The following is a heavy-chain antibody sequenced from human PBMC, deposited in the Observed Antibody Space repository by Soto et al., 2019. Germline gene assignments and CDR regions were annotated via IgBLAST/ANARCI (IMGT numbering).Heavy chain of an antibody. D-gene: IGHD3-10*01. J-gene: IGHJ6*02. Sequence: QVRLQQWGAGLLRPSETLSLTCAFYGGSFDDFYWSWVRQSPGKGLEWVGEISHDGGTNYSPSLSSRVSISVDTSKNQFSLHLRSVTAEDTGLYYCARGQLVWYGDLTPYHRDMDVWGHGTTDTVSS. CDR3: ARGQLVWYGDLTPYHRDMDV. CDR2: ISHDGGT. V-gene: IGHV4-34*02. CDR1: GGSFDDFY.